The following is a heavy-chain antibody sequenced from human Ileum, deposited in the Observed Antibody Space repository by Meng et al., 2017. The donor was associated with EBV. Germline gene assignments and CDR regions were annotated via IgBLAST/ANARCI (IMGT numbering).Heavy chain of an antibody. CDR1: GGSVSSDSYH. CDR3: AYYRVGRGGVGS. CDR2: TYGSDI. J-gene: IGHJ4*02. V-gene: IGHV4-61*01. Sequence: QVQLQESAQGLGKLSETFSLTGSVSGGSVSSDSYHWSWIRHSPGRGLEWIGHTYGSDINYSPSFQSRVTISIDTAKTQLFLKLTSVTAADTAMYYCAYYRVGRGGVGSWGQGTLVTVSS. D-gene: IGHD3-16*01.